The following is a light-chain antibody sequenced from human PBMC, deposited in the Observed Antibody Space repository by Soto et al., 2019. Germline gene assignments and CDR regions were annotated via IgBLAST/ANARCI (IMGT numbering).Light chain of an antibody. CDR2: LSSDGSH. CDR3: QTWDTGARVV. J-gene: IGLJ2*01. CDR1: SGHSSYA. V-gene: IGLV4-69*01. Sequence: QSVLTKSPSASASLGASVKLTCTLSSGHSSYAIAWHQQQPEKGPRYLMKLSSDGSHSKGDGIPDRFSGSSSGAERYLTISSLQSDDEADYYCQTWDTGARVVFGGGTQLTV.